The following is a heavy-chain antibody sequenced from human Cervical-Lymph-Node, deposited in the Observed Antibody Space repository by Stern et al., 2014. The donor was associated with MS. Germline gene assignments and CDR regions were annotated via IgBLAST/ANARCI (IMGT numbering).Heavy chain of an antibody. CDR1: RDSFTHSW. CDR3: ARHHGHSPTPFDS. V-gene: IGHV5-51*01. D-gene: IGHD5-24*01. CDR2: IFPADSDT. J-gene: IGHJ4*02. Sequence: VQLVESGSEVKKPGESLKISCKASRDSFTHSWIGWVRQMPGKGLEWMGIIFPADSDTKYSPSFEGQVTFSGDRATSTAYLQWSSLKASDTAIYYCARHHGHSPTPFDSWGQGTRVTVSS.